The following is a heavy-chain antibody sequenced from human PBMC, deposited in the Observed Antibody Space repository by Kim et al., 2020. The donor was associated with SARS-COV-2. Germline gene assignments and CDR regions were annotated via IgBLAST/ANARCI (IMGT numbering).Heavy chain of an antibody. D-gene: IGHD7-27*01. J-gene: IGHJ3*02. CDR2: IKQDGSEK. CDR3: ARGPGGGFNWGSRGAFDI. CDR1: GFTFSSYW. Sequence: GGSLRLSCAASGFTFSSYWMSLVRQAPGKGLEWVANIKQDGSEKYYVDSVKGRFTISRDNAKNSLYLQMNSLRAEDTAVYYCARGPGGGFNWGSRGAFDIWGQGTMVTVSS. V-gene: IGHV3-7*01.